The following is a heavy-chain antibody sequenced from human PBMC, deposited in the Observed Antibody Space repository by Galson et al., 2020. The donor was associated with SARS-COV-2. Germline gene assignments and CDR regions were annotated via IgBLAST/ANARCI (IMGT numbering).Heavy chain of an antibody. V-gene: IGHV4-34*01. Sequence: SETLSLTCAVNGGSFSGYYWSWIRQPPGKGLEWIGEINHIGETNYNPSLKSRVTVSVDTSKNQFSLKMTSVTAADTAFYYCARGPLRAVRDKWGQGTLVTVSS. CDR1: GGSFSGYY. J-gene: IGHJ4*01. D-gene: IGHD6-6*01. CDR2: INHIGET. CDR3: ARGPLRAVRDK.